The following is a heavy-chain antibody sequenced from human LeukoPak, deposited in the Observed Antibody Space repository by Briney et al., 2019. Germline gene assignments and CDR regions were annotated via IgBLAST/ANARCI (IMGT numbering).Heavy chain of an antibody. CDR2: INHSGST. D-gene: IGHD5-24*01. CDR1: GGSFSGYY. CDR3: ATERWLQLHPFDY. J-gene: IGHJ4*02. Sequence: SETLSLTCAVYGGSFSGYYWSWIRPPPGKGLEWIGEINHSGSTNYNPSLKSRVTISVDTSKNQFSLKLSSVTAADTAVYYCATERWLQLHPFDYWGQGTLVTVSS. V-gene: IGHV4-34*01.